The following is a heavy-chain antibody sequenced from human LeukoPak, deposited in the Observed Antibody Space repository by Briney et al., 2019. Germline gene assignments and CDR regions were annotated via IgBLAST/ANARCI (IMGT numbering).Heavy chain of an antibody. D-gene: IGHD2-2*01. CDR1: GGSISSGSYY. Sequence: SETLSLTCTVSGGSISSGSYYWSWIRQPAGRGLEWIGRIYTSGSTNYNPSLKSRVTISVDTSKNQFSLKLSSVTAADTAVYYCARDEVRGYCSSTSCFDAFDTWGQGTMVTVSS. CDR2: IYTSGST. V-gene: IGHV4-61*02. CDR3: ARDEVRGYCSSTSCFDAFDT. J-gene: IGHJ3*02.